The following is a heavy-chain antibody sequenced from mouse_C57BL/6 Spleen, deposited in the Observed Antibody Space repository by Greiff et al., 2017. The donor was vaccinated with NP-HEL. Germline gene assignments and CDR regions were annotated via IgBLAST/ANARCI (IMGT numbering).Heavy chain of an antibody. J-gene: IGHJ3*01. CDR1: GYSITSDY. CDR3: ARSGDGYPWFAY. V-gene: IGHV3-8*01. CDR2: ISYSGST. Sequence: VHVKQSGPGLAKPSQTLSLTCSVTGYSITSDYWNWIRKFPGNKLEYMGYISYSGSTYYNPSLKSRISITRDTSKNQYYLQLDSVTTEDTATYDCARSGDGYPWFAYWGQGTLVTVSA. D-gene: IGHD2-3*01.